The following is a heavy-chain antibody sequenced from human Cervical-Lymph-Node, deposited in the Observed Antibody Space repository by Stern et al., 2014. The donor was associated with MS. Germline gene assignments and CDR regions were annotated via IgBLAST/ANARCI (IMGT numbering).Heavy chain of an antibody. CDR2: ISFDGGSQ. Sequence: VQLVESGGGVVQPGRSLRLSCAASGFIFNNYAMHWIRQAPGKGLEWVAVISFDGGSQFYGESVKGRFTISRDTSKNTLYLEMNSLRADDTAVFYCAKGDRGGTYFDYWGQGTLVTVSS. CDR3: AKGDRGGTYFDY. CDR1: GFIFNNYA. J-gene: IGHJ4*02. V-gene: IGHV3-30*18. D-gene: IGHD1-26*01.